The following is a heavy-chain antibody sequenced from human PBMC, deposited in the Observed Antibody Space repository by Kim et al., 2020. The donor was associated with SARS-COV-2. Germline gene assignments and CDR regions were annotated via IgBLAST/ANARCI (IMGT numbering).Heavy chain of an antibody. V-gene: IGHV4-59*13. CDR2: MYYSGST. CDR3: ARQNVDTAMVLFDY. D-gene: IGHD5-18*01. Sequence: SETLSLTCTVSGGSISSYYWSWIRQPPGKGLEWIGYMYYSGSTNYNPSLKSRVTISVDTSKNQFSLKLSSVTAADTAVYYCARQNVDTAMVLFDYWGQGTLVTVSS. CDR1: GGSISSYY. J-gene: IGHJ4*02.